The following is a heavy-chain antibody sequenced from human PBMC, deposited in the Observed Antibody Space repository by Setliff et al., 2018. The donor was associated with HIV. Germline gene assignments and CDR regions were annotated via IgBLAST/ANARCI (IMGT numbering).Heavy chain of an antibody. D-gene: IGHD3-3*01. CDR2: IYPYDSDT. CDR3: ARRPYYDSWSGHQAFDI. CDR1: GYSFTTYW. J-gene: IGHJ3*02. Sequence: GESLKISCKGSGYSFTTYWIGWVCQMPGKGLEWMGIIYPYDSDTRYSPSFQGQVTISADKSISTAYVQWSGLKASDTAMYYCARRPYYDSWSGHQAFDIWGQGTMVTVSS. V-gene: IGHV5-51*01.